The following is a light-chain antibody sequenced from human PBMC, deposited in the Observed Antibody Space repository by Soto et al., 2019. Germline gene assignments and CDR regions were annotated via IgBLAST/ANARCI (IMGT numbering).Light chain of an antibody. CDR3: GTWDSSLSAVV. Sequence: QGLLTQPPSVSSAPGPKGTNSPSGRSSNFWNNYVSWYQQLPGTATKLLIYDNNKRPSGIPDRFSGSKSGTSATLGITGLQTGDEADYYCGTWDSSLSAVVFGGGTKVTVL. CDR1: SSNFWNNY. CDR2: DNN. V-gene: IGLV1-51*01. J-gene: IGLJ2*01.